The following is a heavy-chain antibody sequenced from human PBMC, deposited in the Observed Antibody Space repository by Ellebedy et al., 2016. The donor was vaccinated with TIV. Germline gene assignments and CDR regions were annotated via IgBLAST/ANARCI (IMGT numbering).Heavy chain of an antibody. V-gene: IGHV1-8*01. D-gene: IGHD2-15*01. CDR2: MNPNSGNT. Sequence: AASVKVSCKASGYTFTSYDINWVRQATGQGLEWMGWMNPNSGNTGYAQKFQGRVTMTRNTSISTAYMALSSLRSEDTAVYYCARGDCSGGSCYPDAFDIWGQGTMVTVSS. CDR1: GYTFTSYD. CDR3: ARGDCSGGSCYPDAFDI. J-gene: IGHJ3*02.